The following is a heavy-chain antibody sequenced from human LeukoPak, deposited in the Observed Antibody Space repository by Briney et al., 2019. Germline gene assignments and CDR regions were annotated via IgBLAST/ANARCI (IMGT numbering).Heavy chain of an antibody. V-gene: IGHV3-30-3*01. J-gene: IGHJ4*02. Sequence: GGSLRLSCAASGFTFSNYAMNWVRQAPGKGLEWVAVISYDGSNKYYADSVKGRFSISRDNSKNTLYLQMNSLGAEDTAVYYCARGGNPRDGPDYWGQGTLVTVSS. CDR2: ISYDGSNK. D-gene: IGHD4-23*01. CDR3: ARGGNPRDGPDY. CDR1: GFTFSNYA.